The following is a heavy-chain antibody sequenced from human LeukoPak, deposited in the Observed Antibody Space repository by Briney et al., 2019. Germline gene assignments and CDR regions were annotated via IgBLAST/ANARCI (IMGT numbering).Heavy chain of an antibody. J-gene: IGHJ4*02. V-gene: IGHV3-74*01. CDR3: ARASKDSSGYYFDY. CDR2: INSDGSST. D-gene: IGHD3-22*01. Sequence: PGGSLRLSCAASGYTFSSYWIHWVRHAPGKGLVWVSRINSDGSSTSYADSVKGRFTISRDNAKNTLYLQMNSLRAEDTAVYYCARASKDSSGYYFDYRGQGTLVTVSS. CDR1: GYTFSSYW.